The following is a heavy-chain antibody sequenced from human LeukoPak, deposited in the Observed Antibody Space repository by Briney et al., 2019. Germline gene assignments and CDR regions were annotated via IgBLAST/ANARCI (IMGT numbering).Heavy chain of an antibody. CDR1: GFSFSGYG. CDR3: AKDWRWELPIYGFNV. Sequence: GGSLRLSCAASGFSFSGYGIHWVRQAPGKGLEWVAFISYHGSQKYYTNSVKGRFTISRDNSNDILYLQMDSLRPEDTAVYYCAKDWRWELPIYGFNVWGQGTMVIVSS. CDR2: ISYHGSQK. J-gene: IGHJ3*01. D-gene: IGHD1-26*01. V-gene: IGHV3-30*18.